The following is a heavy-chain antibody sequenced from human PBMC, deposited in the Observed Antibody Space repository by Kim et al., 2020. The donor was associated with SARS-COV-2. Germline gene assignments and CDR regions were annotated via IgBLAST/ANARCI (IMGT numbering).Heavy chain of an antibody. Sequence: RTYYNPSLKSRVTISVDTSKNKFSLKLSSVTAADTAVYYCASNNWNAVDPWGQGTLVTVSS. CDR2: RT. J-gene: IGHJ5*02. CDR3: ASNNWNAVDP. V-gene: IGHV4-30-2*05. D-gene: IGHD1-20*01.